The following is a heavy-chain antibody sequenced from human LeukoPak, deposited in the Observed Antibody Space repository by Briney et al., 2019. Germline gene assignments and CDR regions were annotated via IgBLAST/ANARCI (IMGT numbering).Heavy chain of an antibody. J-gene: IGHJ6*02. CDR1: GFSFSSYA. D-gene: IGHD2-2*01. CDR2: ISGSGGST. V-gene: IGHV3-23*01. Sequence: PGGSLRLSCAASGFSFSSYAMSWVRQAPGKGLEWVSAISGSGGSTYYTDSVKGRFTISRDNSKNTLYLQMNSLRAEDTAVYYCAITRRSWDIVVVPAAGHYYGMDVWGQGTTVIVSS. CDR3: AITRRSWDIVVVPAAGHYYGMDV.